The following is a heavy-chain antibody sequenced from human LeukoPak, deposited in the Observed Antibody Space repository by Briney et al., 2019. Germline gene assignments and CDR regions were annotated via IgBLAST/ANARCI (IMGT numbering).Heavy chain of an antibody. Sequence: PSETLSLTCTVSGGSISSYYWSWIRQPPGKGLEWIGYIYYSGRTDYNPSLKSRVTISVDTSKNQFSLKLSSVTATDTAVYYCARHLAWSGSGSYYSAFDYWGQGTLVTVSS. CDR2: IYYSGRT. CDR3: ARHLAWSGSGSYYSAFDY. V-gene: IGHV4-59*08. CDR1: GGSISSYY. J-gene: IGHJ4*02. D-gene: IGHD3-10*01.